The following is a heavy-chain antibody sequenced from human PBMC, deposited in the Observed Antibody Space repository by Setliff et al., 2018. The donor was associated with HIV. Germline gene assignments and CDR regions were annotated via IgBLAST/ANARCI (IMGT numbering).Heavy chain of an antibody. CDR3: ATDPKGDGWAYFDS. Sequence: LRLSCAGSGFTVNSGAMNWVRQAPGKGLEWVSTVGCWGTCTYFADSVKGRFTISADTSKNTLYLQMTRLSAEDTAVYYCATDPKGDGWAYFDSWGQGTLVTVSS. D-gene: IGHD6-19*01. CDR2: VGCWGTCT. J-gene: IGHJ4*02. V-gene: IGHV3-23*01. CDR1: GFTVNSGA.